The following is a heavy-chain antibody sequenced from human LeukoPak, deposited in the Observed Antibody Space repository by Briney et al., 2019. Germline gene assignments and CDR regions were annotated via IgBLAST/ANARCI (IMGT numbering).Heavy chain of an antibody. Sequence: GWSLRLSCAASGFTFSSYAMSWVRQAPGKGLELVSAISASGGSTYYADSVKGRFTISRDNSKNTLYLQMNSLRAEDTAVYYCARHYRIAAAGTPLGWFDPWGQGTLVTVSS. CDR2: ISASGGST. CDR3: ARHYRIAAAGTPLGWFDP. V-gene: IGHV3-23*01. J-gene: IGHJ5*02. D-gene: IGHD6-13*01. CDR1: GFTFSSYA.